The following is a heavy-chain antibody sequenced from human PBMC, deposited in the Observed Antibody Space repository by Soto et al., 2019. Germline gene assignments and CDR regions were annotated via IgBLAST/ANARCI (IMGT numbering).Heavy chain of an antibody. CDR1: GGTFSSYS. Sequence: QVQLVQSGAEVKKPGSSVKVSCKASGGTFSSYSINWVRQAPGQGLEWMGEIIPIFGTANYAQKFQGRVTITADESTSTAYMELISLRYEDTAVYYCARDGGRHSGGIDYWGQGTLVTVSS. D-gene: IGHD1-26*01. J-gene: IGHJ4*02. CDR3: ARDGGRHSGGIDY. CDR2: IIPIFGTA. V-gene: IGHV1-69*01.